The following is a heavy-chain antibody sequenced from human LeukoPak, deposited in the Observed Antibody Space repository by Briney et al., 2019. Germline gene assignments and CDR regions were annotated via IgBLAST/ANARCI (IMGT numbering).Heavy chain of an antibody. D-gene: IGHD1-26*01. V-gene: IGHV1-18*01. CDR3: ARDRKWELGNWFDP. CDR2: ISAYNGNT. Sequence: ASVKVSCKASGYTFTSYGISWVRQAPGQGLEWMGWISAYNGNTNYAQKLQGRVTMTTDTSTSTAYMELRSLRSEDTAVYYCARDRKWELGNWFDPWGQGTLVTVSS. CDR1: GYTFTSYG. J-gene: IGHJ5*02.